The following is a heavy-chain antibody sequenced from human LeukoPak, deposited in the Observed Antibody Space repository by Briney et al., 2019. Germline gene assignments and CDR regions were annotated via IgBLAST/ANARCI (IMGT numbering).Heavy chain of an antibody. CDR3: ARGLVKFDY. CDR2: ISGSGGST. J-gene: IGHJ4*02. D-gene: IGHD3-9*01. V-gene: IGHV3-23*01. CDR1: GSTFSSYA. Sequence: GGSLRLSCAASGSTFSSYAMSWVRQAPGKGLEWVSAISGSGGSTYYADSVKGRFTISRDNAKNSLYLQMDSLRAEDTAVYYCARGLVKFDYWGQGTLVTVSS.